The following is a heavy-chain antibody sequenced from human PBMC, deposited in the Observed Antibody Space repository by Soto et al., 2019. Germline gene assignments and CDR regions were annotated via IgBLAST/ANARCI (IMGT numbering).Heavy chain of an antibody. CDR3: ARGSMSVYYYDTYNWFDP. CDR1: GGTFSSYA. V-gene: IGHV1-69*13. J-gene: IGHJ5*02. Sequence: SVKVSCKASGGTFSSYAISWVRQAPGQGLEWMGGIIPIFGTANYAQKFQGRVTITADESTSTAYMELSGLRSEDTAVYYCARGSMSVYYYDTYNWFDPWGQGTLVTVSS. CDR2: IIPIFGTA. D-gene: IGHD3-22*01.